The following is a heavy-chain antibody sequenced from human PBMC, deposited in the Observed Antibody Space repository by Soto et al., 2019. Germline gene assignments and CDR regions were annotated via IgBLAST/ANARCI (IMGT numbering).Heavy chain of an antibody. D-gene: IGHD6-19*01. V-gene: IGHV1-69*13. J-gene: IGHJ6*02. CDR1: GGTFSSYA. CDR2: VIPIFGTA. Sequence: ASVKVSCKASGGTFSSYAISWVRQAPGQGLEWMGGVIPIFGTANYAQKFQGRVTITADESTSTAYMELSSLRSEDTAVYYCARASQWLVQGFYYYYGMDVWVPETLLVTVSS. CDR3: ARASQWLVQGFYYYYGMDV.